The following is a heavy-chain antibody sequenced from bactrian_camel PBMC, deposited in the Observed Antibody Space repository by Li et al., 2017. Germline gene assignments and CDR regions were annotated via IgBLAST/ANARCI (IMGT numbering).Heavy chain of an antibody. Sequence: HVQLVESGGGSVQPGGSLRLSCTASGFAFEVSDMGWFRQRPGKGLEWVSSIRDGTSGYAASVKGRFTGSTDNDKNTVYLRMNNLKPEDTAVYYCVLWDSPMGVTVVPNEGGQGTQVTVS. V-gene: IGHV3S60*01. D-gene: IGHD6*01. CDR3: VLWDSPMGVTVVPNE. J-gene: IGHJ4*01. CDR2: IRDGTS. CDR1: GFAFEVSD.